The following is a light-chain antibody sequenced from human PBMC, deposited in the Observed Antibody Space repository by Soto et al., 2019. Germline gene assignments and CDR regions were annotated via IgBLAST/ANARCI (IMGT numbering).Light chain of an antibody. V-gene: IGLV1-51*02. CDR3: GTWSRGLSAGV. CDR1: SSDLGTNY. J-gene: IGLJ3*02. CDR2: EDY. Sequence: QSVLTQPPSVSAAPGQKVTISCSGSSSDLGTNYVSWYQQLPGTAPRLLVYEDYKRPSGIPDRFSGSKSGTSATLAITGLQPGDDADYYCGTWSRGLSAGVFGGGTQLTVL.